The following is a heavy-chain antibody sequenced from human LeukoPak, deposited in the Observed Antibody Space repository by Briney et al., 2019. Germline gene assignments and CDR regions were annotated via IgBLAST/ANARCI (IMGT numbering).Heavy chain of an antibody. D-gene: IGHD5-18*01. V-gene: IGHV3-20*04. CDR2: LNWNGGST. J-gene: IGHJ6*02. Sequence: GGSLRLSCAASGFTFDDYGMTWVRQAPGKGLEWVSGLNWNGGSTGYADSVKGRFTISRDNSKNTLYLQMNSLRAEDTAVYYCARDPNSRIQLWLNTYYYYYGMDVWGQGTTVTVSS. CDR1: GFTFDDYG. CDR3: ARDPNSRIQLWLNTYYYYYGMDV.